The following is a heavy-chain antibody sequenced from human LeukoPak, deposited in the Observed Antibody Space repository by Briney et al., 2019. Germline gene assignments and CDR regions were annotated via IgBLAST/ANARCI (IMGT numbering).Heavy chain of an antibody. CDR3: ARDQEHCSGTSCYPYWYDS. V-gene: IGHV4-4*07. D-gene: IGHD2-2*01. CDR2: KFYSGNT. J-gene: IGHJ5*01. Sequence: PSETLSLTCTVSGASITSYHWSWIRQPAGKGLEWIGRKFYSGNTDYNPSLKSRLTMSIDTSKNQFSLKLSSVTAADTAVYFCARDQEHCSGTSCYPYWYDSWGQGTLVTVSS. CDR1: GASITSYH.